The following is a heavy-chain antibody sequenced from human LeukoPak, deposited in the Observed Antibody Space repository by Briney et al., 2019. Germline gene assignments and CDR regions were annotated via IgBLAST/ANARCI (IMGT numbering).Heavy chain of an antibody. D-gene: IGHD3-16*01. Sequence: PGGSLRLSCAASGFTFSSYSMNWVRQAPGKGLEWVSYISSSSSTIYYADSVKGRFTISRDNAKNSLYLQMNSLRDEDTAVYYCARDLGAGQCPYYFDYWAQGTLVTVSS. J-gene: IGHJ4*02. V-gene: IGHV3-48*02. CDR1: GFTFSSYS. CDR3: ARDLGAGQCPYYFDY. CDR2: ISSSSSTI.